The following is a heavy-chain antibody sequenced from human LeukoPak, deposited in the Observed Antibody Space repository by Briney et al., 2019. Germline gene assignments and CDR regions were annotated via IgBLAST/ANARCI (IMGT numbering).Heavy chain of an antibody. J-gene: IGHJ4*02. CDR1: GFTFSSYG. Sequence: GGSLRLSCAASGFTFSSYGMHWVRQAPGKGLEWVAVISYDGSNKYYADSVKGRFTISRDNSKNTLYLQMNSLRAEDTAVYYCAKDYYDSSGHRGYFDYWGQGTLVTVSS. D-gene: IGHD3-22*01. CDR2: ISYDGSNK. CDR3: AKDYYDSSGHRGYFDY. V-gene: IGHV3-30*18.